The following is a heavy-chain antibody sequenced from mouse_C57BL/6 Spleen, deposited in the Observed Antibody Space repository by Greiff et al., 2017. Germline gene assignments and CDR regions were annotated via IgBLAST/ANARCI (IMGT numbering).Heavy chain of an antibody. D-gene: IGHD1-1*01. V-gene: IGHV1-80*01. CDR3: AKYYGSSYKAMDY. CDR1: GYAFSSYW. Sequence: QVQLQQPGAELVMPGASVKISCKASGYAFSSYWMNWVKQRPGQGLEWIGEIYPGDGDTNYNGKFKGKATLTADKSSSTAYMQLSSLTSEDSAVYFGAKYYGSSYKAMDYWGQGTSVTVSS. CDR2: IYPGDGDT. J-gene: IGHJ4*01.